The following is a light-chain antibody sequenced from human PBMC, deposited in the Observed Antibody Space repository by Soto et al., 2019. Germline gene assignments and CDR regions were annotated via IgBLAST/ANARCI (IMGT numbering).Light chain of an antibody. CDR2: EVS. CDR3: SSYAGSNNPLV. J-gene: IGLJ1*01. V-gene: IGLV2-8*01. CDR1: SSDVGGYNY. Sequence: QSALTQPPSASGSPGQSVTISCTGTSSDVGGYNYVSWYQQHLGKAPKLMIYEVSKRPSGVPDRFSGSKSGNTASLTVSGLQAEDEADYYCSSYAGSNNPLVFGTGTKLTVL.